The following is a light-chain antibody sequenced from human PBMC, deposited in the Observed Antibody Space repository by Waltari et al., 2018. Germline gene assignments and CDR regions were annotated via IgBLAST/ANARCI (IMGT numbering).Light chain of an antibody. CDR2: ETE. J-gene: IGLJ2*01. V-gene: IGLV1-51*02. CDR1: TSNIGNNY. CDR3: GTWDNNLSALV. Sequence: QSVLTQPPSVSAAPGQKVTISCSGSTSNIGNNYVSWYQQLPGAAPKVFIYETEKGRSGIPDRVSGSKSGTSASLGITGLQTGDEAAYYCGTWDNNLSALVFGTGTKLTVL.